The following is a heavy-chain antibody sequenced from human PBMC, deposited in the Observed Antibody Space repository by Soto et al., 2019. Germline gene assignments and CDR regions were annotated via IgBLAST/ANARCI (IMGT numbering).Heavy chain of an antibody. V-gene: IGHV4-59*01. Sequence: PSETLSLTCTVSGGSISSYYWSWIRQPPGKGLEWIGYIYYSGSTNYNPSLKSRVTISVDTSKNQFSLKLSSVTAADTAVYYCAIANYDILTGQGANWFGPWGRGTLVTVSS. CDR1: GGSISSYY. CDR2: IYYSGST. CDR3: AIANYDILTGQGANWFGP. D-gene: IGHD3-9*01. J-gene: IGHJ5*02.